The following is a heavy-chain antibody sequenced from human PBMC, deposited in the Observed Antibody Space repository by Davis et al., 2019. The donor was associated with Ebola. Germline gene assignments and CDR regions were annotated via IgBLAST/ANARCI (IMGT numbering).Heavy chain of an antibody. CDR2: MNPNSGNT. Sequence: ASVKVSCKASGYTFANYDINWVRQATGQGLEWMGWMNPNSGNTGYAQKFQGRVTMTRNTSISTAYMELSSLRSEDTAVYYCARGLRSSWYPSYYYYGMDVWGKGTTVTVSS. CDR1: GYTFANYD. V-gene: IGHV1-8*01. D-gene: IGHD6-13*01. CDR3: ARGLRSSWYPSYYYYGMDV. J-gene: IGHJ6*04.